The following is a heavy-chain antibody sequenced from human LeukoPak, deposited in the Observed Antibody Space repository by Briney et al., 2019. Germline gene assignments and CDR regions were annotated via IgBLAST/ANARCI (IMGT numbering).Heavy chain of an antibody. V-gene: IGHV4-34*01. CDR2: INQSGST. J-gene: IGHJ5*02. CDR1: GGSFSGYY. CDR3: AREANYYGSGSSSGFDP. Sequence: SETLSLTCAVYGGSFSGYYWSWIRQPPGKGLEWIGEINQSGSTNYNPSLKSRVTISVDTSKNQFSLKLSSVTAADTAVYYCAREANYYGSGSSSGFDPWGQGTLVTVSS. D-gene: IGHD3-10*01.